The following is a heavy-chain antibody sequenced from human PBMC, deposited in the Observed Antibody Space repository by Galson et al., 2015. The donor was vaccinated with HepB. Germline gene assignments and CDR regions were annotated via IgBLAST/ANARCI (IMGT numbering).Heavy chain of an antibody. Sequence: SCKASGYSFSDYYMHWVRQAPGQGLEWMGWIHPNCGGTNYAQKFQGRVTMTRGTSISTAYMEIRRLKPDDTAVYYCARGLGYSYGVDPWGQGTLVTVSS. D-gene: IGHD1-26*01. CDR3: ARGLGYSYGVDP. CDR1: GYSFSDYY. J-gene: IGHJ5*02. V-gene: IGHV1-2*02. CDR2: IHPNCGGT.